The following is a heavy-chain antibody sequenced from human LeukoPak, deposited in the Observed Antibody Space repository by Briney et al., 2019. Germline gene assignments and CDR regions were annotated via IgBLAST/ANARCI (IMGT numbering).Heavy chain of an antibody. V-gene: IGHV3-30*02. Sequence: GGSLRLSCAASGFTFSSYGMHWVRQAPGKGLEWVAFIRYDGSNKYYADSVKGRFTISRDNSKNTLYLQMNSLRAEDTAVYYCASSLWFGELPFDYWGQGTLVTVSS. D-gene: IGHD3-10*01. J-gene: IGHJ4*02. CDR3: ASSLWFGELPFDY. CDR1: GFTFSSYG. CDR2: IRYDGSNK.